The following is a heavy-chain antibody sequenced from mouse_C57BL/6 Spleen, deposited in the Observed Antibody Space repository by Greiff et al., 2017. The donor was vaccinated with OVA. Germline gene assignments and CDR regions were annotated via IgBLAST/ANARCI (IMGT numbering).Heavy chain of an antibody. CDR2: IYPGDGDT. Sequence: VQLQQSGPELVKPGASVKISCKASGYAFSSSWMNWVKQRPGKGLEWIGRIYPGDGDTNYNGKFKGKATLTADKSSSTAYMQLSSLTSEDSAVYICARPYDYYEAYAMDYWGQGTSVTVSS. V-gene: IGHV1-82*01. D-gene: IGHD2-4*01. CDR3: ARPYDYYEAYAMDY. CDR1: GYAFSSSW. J-gene: IGHJ4*01.